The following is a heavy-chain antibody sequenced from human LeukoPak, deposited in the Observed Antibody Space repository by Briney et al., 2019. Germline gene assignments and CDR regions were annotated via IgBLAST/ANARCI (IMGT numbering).Heavy chain of an antibody. V-gene: IGHV4-59*01. J-gene: IGHJ4*02. CDR3: ARPARYCSGGSCWDS. CDR1: GDSISSYY. Sequence: SETRSLTCTVSGDSISSYYWSWIRQPPGEGLEWIGNIYYSGNTNYNPSLKSRVTISVDTSKNQFSLKLTSVTAADTAIFYCARPARYCSGGSCWDSWGQGTLVIVPS. CDR2: IYYSGNT. D-gene: IGHD2-15*01.